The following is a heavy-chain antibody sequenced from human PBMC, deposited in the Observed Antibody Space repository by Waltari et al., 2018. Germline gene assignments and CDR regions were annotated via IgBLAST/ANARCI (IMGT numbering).Heavy chain of an antibody. J-gene: IGHJ4*02. CDR1: GGTFSSYA. CDR2: ISGSGGST. Sequence: VQLVQSGAEVKKPGSSVKVSCKASGGTFSSYAMSWVRQAPGKGLEWVSAISGSGGSTYYADSVKGRFTISRDNSKNTLYLQMNSLRAEDTAVYYCAKDLNAADPDYWGQGTLVTVSS. CDR3: AKDLNAADPDY. D-gene: IGHD6-13*01. V-gene: IGHV3-23*04.